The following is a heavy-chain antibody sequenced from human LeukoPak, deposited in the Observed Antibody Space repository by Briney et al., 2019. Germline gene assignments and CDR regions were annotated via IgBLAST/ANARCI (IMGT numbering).Heavy chain of an antibody. CDR3: ARGGPGYCSSTSSLSTEHFDY. V-gene: IGHV3-30-3*01. Sequence: PGRSLRLSCAASGFTFSSYAMHWVRQAPGKGLEWVAVISYDGSNKYYADSVKGRFTISRDNSKNTLYLQMNSLRAEDTAVYYCARGGPGYCSSTSSLSTEHFDYWGQGTLVTVSS. D-gene: IGHD2-2*01. J-gene: IGHJ4*02. CDR1: GFTFSSYA. CDR2: ISYDGSNK.